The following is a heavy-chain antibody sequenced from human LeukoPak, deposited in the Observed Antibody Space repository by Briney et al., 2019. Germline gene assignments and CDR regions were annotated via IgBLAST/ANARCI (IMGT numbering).Heavy chain of an antibody. Sequence: GGSLRLSCAASGFTFNNYGMHWVRQAPGKGLEWVAFIRYNGNNQYYADSVKGRFTISRDNSKNTLYLQMNSLRAEDTAVYYCAKDTGQLRWGQGTLVTVSS. J-gene: IGHJ4*02. CDR1: GFTFNNYG. CDR3: AKDTGQLR. CDR2: IRYNGNNQ. D-gene: IGHD2-2*01. V-gene: IGHV3-30*02.